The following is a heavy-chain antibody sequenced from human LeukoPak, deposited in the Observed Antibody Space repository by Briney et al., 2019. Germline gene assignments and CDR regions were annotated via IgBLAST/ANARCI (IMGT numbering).Heavy chain of an antibody. J-gene: IGHJ4*02. CDR1: GFTFSSYA. D-gene: IGHD6-19*01. V-gene: IGHV3-23*01. Sequence: GGSLRLSCAGSGFTFSSYAMSWVRQAPRKGLEWVSAISGSGGSTYYADSVKGRFTISRDNSKNTLYLQMNSLRAEDTAVYYCAKRYSSGPRDGHWGQGTLVTVSS. CDR3: AKRYSSGPRDGH. CDR2: ISGSGGST.